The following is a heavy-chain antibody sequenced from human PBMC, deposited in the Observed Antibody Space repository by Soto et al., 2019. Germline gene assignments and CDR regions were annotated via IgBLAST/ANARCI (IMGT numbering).Heavy chain of an antibody. V-gene: IGHV3-23*01. J-gene: IGHJ3*01. CDR2: ISVRGDYR. CDR3: ANHDGFDF. CDR1: GFTFSSSG. Sequence: EGQLLQSGGGLVQPGESLRVSCAASGFTFSSSGMSWVRQAPGKGLEWVSSISVRGDYRYYADSVKGRFTISRDNSKNTLYLQMNSLTAEDTAVYYCANHDGFDFWGQGTMVAVSS.